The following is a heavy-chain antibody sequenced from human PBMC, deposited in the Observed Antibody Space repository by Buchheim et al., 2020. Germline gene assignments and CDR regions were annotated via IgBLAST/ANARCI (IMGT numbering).Heavy chain of an antibody. V-gene: IGHV3-30*18. CDR3: TKNRAVSFSDHQRWGYYGMDV. CDR1: GFTFRTHG. D-gene: IGHD3-3*02. J-gene: IGHJ6*02. CDR2: ITFDGTNT. Sequence: QVEVMEYGGGVVQPGKSLRLSCATSGFTFRTHGMNWVRQAPGKGLQWVATITFDGTNTYYADSVRGRFTISRENSGNMMFLQMNSLRPEDTAVYYCTKNRAVSFSDHQRWGYYGMDVWGQGTT.